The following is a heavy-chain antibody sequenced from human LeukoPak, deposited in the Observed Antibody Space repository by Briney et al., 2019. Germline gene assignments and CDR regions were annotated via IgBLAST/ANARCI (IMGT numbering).Heavy chain of an antibody. CDR3: AKATGSGWYPALDY. CDR1: GFTFDDYA. Sequence: GGSLRLSCAASGFTFDDYAMHCVLQPPPKGLQWVSLISGHGGSTYYADSLKGRFTISRDNSKNSLYLQMNSLRTEDTALYYCAKATGSGWYPALDYWGQGTLVTVSS. J-gene: IGHJ4*02. CDR2: ISGHGGST. V-gene: IGHV3-43*02. D-gene: IGHD6-19*01.